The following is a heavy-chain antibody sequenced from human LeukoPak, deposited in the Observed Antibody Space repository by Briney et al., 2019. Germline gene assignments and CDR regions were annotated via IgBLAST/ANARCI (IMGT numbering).Heavy chain of an antibody. CDR3: AKDYLAVAGIAWGGY. Sequence: PGGSLRLSCAASEFIVSANYMSWVRQAPGKGLEWVSLIYSGGSTYYADSVKGRFTISRDNSKNTLYLQMNSLRAEDTAIYYCAKDYLAVAGIAWGGYWGQGTLVTVSS. CDR2: IYSGGST. CDR1: EFIVSANY. V-gene: IGHV3-53*01. D-gene: IGHD6-19*01. J-gene: IGHJ4*02.